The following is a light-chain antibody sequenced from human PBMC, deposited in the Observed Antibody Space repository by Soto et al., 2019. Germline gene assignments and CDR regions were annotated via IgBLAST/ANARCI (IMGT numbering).Light chain of an antibody. CDR2: GAS. V-gene: IGKV3-11*01. Sequence: EIVLTQSPATLSLSPGERATLSCRASQSISSHLAWYQQKPGQAPRLLIYGASNRATGIPARFSGSGSGTDFTLTISSLEAEDFAVYYCQQRINWPLTFGGGTKVEIK. J-gene: IGKJ4*01. CDR3: QQRINWPLT. CDR1: QSISSH.